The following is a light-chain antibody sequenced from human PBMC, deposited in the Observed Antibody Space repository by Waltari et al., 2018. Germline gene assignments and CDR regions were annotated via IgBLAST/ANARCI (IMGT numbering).Light chain of an antibody. J-gene: IGKJ4*01. CDR1: QSVSSF. Sequence: EVVMTQSPATPSVSPGDRATLSCRASQSVSSFVAWYQQKPGQAPRLLIYGASTRATGIPARFSGSGSGTEFTLTISSLQSEDFAVYYCQQYNDWPPLTFGGGTKVEIK. CDR2: GAS. CDR3: QQYNDWPPLT. V-gene: IGKV3-15*01.